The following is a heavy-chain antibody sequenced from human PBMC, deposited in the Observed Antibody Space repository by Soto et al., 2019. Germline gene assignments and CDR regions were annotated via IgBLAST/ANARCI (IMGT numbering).Heavy chain of an antibody. Sequence: SETLSLTCAVSGYSISSGYYWGWLRQPPGKGLEWIGSIYHGVSTYYNPSLNSRVTLSIDMTNDHVSLILKSVNAADKPVYYCAKVGHGIPYYYDSHPYPFEKWFDPWGQGNLVTVSS. J-gene: IGHJ5*02. CDR1: GYSISSGYY. D-gene: IGHD3-22*01. V-gene: IGHV4-38-2*01. CDR3: AKVGHGIPYYYDSHPYPFEKWFDP. CDR2: IYHGVST.